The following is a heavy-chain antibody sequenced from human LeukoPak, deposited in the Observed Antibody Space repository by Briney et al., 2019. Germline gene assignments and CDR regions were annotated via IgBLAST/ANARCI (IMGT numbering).Heavy chain of an antibody. Sequence: PSETLSLTCIVSGGSISSSSYYWGWIRQPPGKGLEWIGSIYYSGSTYYNPSLKRRATISVETSKNQFSLKLSSVTAADTAIYYCARDNGATFMNWFDPWGQGTLVTVSS. CDR2: IYYSGST. V-gene: IGHV4-39*07. J-gene: IGHJ5*02. D-gene: IGHD5-12*01. CDR3: ARDNGATFMNWFDP. CDR1: GGSISSSSYY.